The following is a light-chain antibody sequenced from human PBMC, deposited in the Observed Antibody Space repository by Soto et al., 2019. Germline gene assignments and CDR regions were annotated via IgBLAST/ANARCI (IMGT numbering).Light chain of an antibody. J-gene: IGKJ3*01. Sequence: EIVMTQSPATLSVSPGERATLSCRASQNIHNNLAWFQQKPGQAPTFLIYGASTRATGIPARFSGSGSGTEFTLTISSLQSEDFAVYYCQQYSGSPFTFGPGTKVNIK. CDR1: QNIHNN. V-gene: IGKV3-15*01. CDR2: GAS. CDR3: QQYSGSPFT.